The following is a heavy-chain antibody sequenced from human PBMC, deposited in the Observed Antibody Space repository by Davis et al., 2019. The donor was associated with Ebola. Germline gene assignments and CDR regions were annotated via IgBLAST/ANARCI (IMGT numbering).Heavy chain of an antibody. CDR2: INQDGSEK. CDR1: GFTFSSYC. J-gene: IGHJ4*02. V-gene: IGHV3-7*01. D-gene: IGHD3-16*02. CDR3: ARDYVWGTYRTPAD. Sequence: GESLKISCTASGFTFSSYCMSWVRQAPERGLEWVANINQDGSEKSYVDSVKGRFTISRDNAKNSLSLQMNSLRADDTAVYYCARDYVWGTYRTPADWGQGTLVTVSS.